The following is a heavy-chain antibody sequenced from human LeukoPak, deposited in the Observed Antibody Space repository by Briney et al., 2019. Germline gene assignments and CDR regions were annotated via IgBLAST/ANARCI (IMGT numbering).Heavy chain of an antibody. Sequence: SQTLSLTCAVSGASISNGAYSWGWIRQPPGKGLEWIGYISPRGSTHSNPSLKSRVTLSIDTSKNQFSLMLSSVTAADTAVYYCATEDTSMVYVVWGQGTLVTVSS. D-gene: IGHD5-18*01. CDR2: ISPRGST. V-gene: IGHV4-30-2*01. CDR1: GASISNGAYS. CDR3: ATEDTSMVYVV. J-gene: IGHJ4*02.